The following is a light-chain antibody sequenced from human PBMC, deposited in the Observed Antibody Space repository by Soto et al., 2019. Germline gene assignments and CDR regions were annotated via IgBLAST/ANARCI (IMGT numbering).Light chain of an antibody. CDR2: SSI. V-gene: IGLV1-44*01. Sequence: VLTQPPSASGTPGQRVTISCSGSASNIGSKSVNWYQQFPGTAPKLLIYSSIYRPSGVPARMSASKSGTSASLAISGLQSEDEADYFCAAWDDSLEEYVFGTGTKVTVL. CDR1: ASNIGSKS. J-gene: IGLJ1*01. CDR3: AAWDDSLEEYV.